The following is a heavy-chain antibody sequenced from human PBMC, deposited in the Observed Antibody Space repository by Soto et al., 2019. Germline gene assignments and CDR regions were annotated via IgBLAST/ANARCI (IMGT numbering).Heavy chain of an antibody. Sequence: PGGSLRLSCAASGFTFSNAWMSWVRQAPGKGLEWVGRIKSKTDGGTTDYAAPVKGRFTISRDDSKNTLYLQMNSLKTEDTAVYYCTTGHTRKNLGVAREFYWGQGTLVTVSS. CDR1: GFTFSNAW. CDR2: IKSKTDGGTT. V-gene: IGHV3-15*01. D-gene: IGHD3-3*01. J-gene: IGHJ4*02. CDR3: TTGHTRKNLGVAREFY.